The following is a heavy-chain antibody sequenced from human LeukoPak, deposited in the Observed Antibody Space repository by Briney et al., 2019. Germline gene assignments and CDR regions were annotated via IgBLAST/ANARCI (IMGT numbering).Heavy chain of an antibody. J-gene: IGHJ3*02. CDR2: ISSSGSTI. CDR3: ARVFPRLGIALDAFDI. D-gene: IGHD3-16*01. CDR1: GFTFSDYY. Sequence: PGGSLRVSCAASGFTFSDYYMSWIRQAPGKGLEWVSYISSSGSTIYYADSVKGRFTISRDNAKNSLYLQMNSLGAEDTAVYYCARVFPRLGIALDAFDIWGQGTMVTVSS. V-gene: IGHV3-11*04.